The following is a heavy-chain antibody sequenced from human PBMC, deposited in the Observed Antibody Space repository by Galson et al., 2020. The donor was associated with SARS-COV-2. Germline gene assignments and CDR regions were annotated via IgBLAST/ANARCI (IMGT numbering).Heavy chain of an antibody. J-gene: IGHJ3*02. CDR3: ARQVDGLVVVNDAFDI. D-gene: IGHD3-22*01. CDR2: IYPGDSDT. Sequence: GEYLKISCKCSGYSFTSSWIGWVPPMPGKGLELKGIIYPGDSDTRYSPSFQGQVPITADKSVSTAYLRWSSLKASDTAMYYCARQVDGLVVVNDAFDIWCQGTMVVVSS. V-gene: IGHV5-51*01. CDR1: GYSFTSSW.